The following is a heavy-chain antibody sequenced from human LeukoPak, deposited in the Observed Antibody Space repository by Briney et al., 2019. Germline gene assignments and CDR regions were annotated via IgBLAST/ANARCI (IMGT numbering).Heavy chain of an antibody. Sequence: GGSLRLSCAASGFTFSSHGMHWVRQAPGKGLEWVAFIRYDGSNKYYADSVKGRFTISRDNSKNTLYLQMNSLRAEDTAVYYCARRNTYYYDSSGYYYGNYWGQGTLVTVSS. CDR2: IRYDGSNK. V-gene: IGHV3-30*02. D-gene: IGHD3-22*01. CDR1: GFTFSSHG. CDR3: ARRNTYYYDSSGYYYGNY. J-gene: IGHJ4*02.